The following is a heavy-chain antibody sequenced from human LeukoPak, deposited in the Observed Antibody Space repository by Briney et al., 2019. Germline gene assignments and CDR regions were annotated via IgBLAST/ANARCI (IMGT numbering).Heavy chain of an antibody. J-gene: IGHJ3*02. D-gene: IGHD2-15*01. CDR3: TRGLVVLSATSWAFDI. CDR1: GYTFTSYD. CDR2: MNPNSGNT. Sequence: ASVKVSCKASGYTFTSYDINWVRQATVQGLEWMWWMNPNSGNTGYAQKFQARVSMTRNTSISTAYMELSSLRSEDTAVYYCTRGLVVLSATSWAFDIWGHGTMVTVSS. V-gene: IGHV1-8*01.